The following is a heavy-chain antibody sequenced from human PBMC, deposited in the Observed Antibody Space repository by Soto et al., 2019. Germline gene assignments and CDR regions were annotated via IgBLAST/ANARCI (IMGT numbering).Heavy chain of an antibody. Sequence: WATLAITGSVSGGSINSYWWSWIRQPAGKGLEWIGRVYSSGTTDYNPSLNSRATMSVETSKNQFSLKLSSVTAADTAVYYCARDIGSFAYGEGYWGQGIQVTVSS. CDR3: ARDIGSFAYGEGY. CDR1: GGSINSYW. J-gene: IGHJ4*02. V-gene: IGHV4-4*07. D-gene: IGHD3-10*01. CDR2: VYSSGTT.